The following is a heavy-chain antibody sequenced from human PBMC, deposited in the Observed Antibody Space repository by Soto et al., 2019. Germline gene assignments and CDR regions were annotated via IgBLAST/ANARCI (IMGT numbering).Heavy chain of an antibody. CDR1: GFTFSNYG. J-gene: IGHJ6*02. Sequence: PGGSLRLSCAASGFTFSNYGMHWVRQAPGKGLEWVAVIWNDGNTKYYADSVKGRFTISRDNSKNTLYLQMSSLRAEDTAVYYCARGKYSSAWRTDFYYGMDVWGQGTTVTVSS. D-gene: IGHD6-19*01. CDR3: ARGKYSSAWRTDFYYGMDV. V-gene: IGHV3-33*01. CDR2: IWNDGNTK.